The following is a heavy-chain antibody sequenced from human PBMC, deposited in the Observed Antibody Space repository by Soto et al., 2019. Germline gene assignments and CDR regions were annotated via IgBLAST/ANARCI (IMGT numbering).Heavy chain of an antibody. Sequence: AAMSYSSASSYTFTSCGICSRRWDTGQGLEWMGWISAYNGNKTYAQKLQGRVTMPTDTSTSTAYMELRSLRSDDTALYYCASGIVITNYAFDIWGQGTMVYVSS. V-gene: IGHV1-18*01. J-gene: IGHJ3*02. D-gene: IGHD3-10*01. CDR3: ASGIVITNYAFDI. CDR1: SYTFTSCG. CDR2: ISAYNGNK.